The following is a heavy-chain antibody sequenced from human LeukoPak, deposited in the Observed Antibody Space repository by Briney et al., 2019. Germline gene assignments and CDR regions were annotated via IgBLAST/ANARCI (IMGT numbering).Heavy chain of an antibody. Sequence: ASVKVSCKASGYTFTSYDINWVRQATGQGLEWMGWMNPNSGNTGYAQKFQGRVTMTRNTSISTAYMELSSLRSEDTAVYYCARSGSRYYYDSSGYGTGYYFDYWGQGTLVTVSS. CDR3: ARSGSRYYYDSSGYGTGYYFDY. J-gene: IGHJ4*02. CDR2: MNPNSGNT. V-gene: IGHV1-8*01. D-gene: IGHD3-22*01. CDR1: GYTFTSYD.